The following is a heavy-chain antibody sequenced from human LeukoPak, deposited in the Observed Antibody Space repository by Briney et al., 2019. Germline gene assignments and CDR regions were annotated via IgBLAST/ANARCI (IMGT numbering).Heavy chain of an antibody. CDR1: GYTFTSYY. Sequence: ASVKVSCKASGYTFTSYYMHWVRQAPGQGLEWMGIINPSGGSTSYAQKFQGRVTMTRDMSTSTVYMELSSLRSDDTAVYYCARDQATMVRGVKFSWFDPWGQGTLVTVSS. D-gene: IGHD3-10*01. J-gene: IGHJ5*02. CDR2: INPSGGST. V-gene: IGHV1-46*01. CDR3: ARDQATMVRGVKFSWFDP.